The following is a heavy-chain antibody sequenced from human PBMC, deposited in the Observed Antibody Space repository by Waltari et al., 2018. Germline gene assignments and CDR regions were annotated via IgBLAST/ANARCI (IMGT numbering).Heavy chain of an antibody. CDR1: GFTASDYA. CDR3: SKNRAAGGHWYFDL. V-gene: IGHV3-49*03. Sequence: EVQLEESGGGLVQPGRYRRLSCSSSGFTASDYAMSWFRLAPGKGLEWIGFIRTNVYGGTTVYAASVEGRFTISRDDSNNIAYLQINSLKTEDTATYYCSKNRAAGGHWYFDLWGRGTLVTVSS. D-gene: IGHD6-13*01. CDR2: IRTNVYGGTT. J-gene: IGHJ2*01.